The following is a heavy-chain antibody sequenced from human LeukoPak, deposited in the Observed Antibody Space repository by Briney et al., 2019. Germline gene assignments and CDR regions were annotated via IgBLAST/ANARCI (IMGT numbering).Heavy chain of an antibody. J-gene: IGHJ5*02. V-gene: IGHV1-69*04. CDR2: VIPYLGII. D-gene: IGHD6-19*01. Sequence: SVTVSFTSSGGTFSTDAISWVRQAPGQGLGWMGRVIPYLGIIDYTQKFQGRITISADNSTGTAYMQMNSLTSEDTAVYYCARDTAVAPRSNWFDPWGQGTLVTVSS. CDR3: ARDTAVAPRSNWFDP. CDR1: GGTFSTDA.